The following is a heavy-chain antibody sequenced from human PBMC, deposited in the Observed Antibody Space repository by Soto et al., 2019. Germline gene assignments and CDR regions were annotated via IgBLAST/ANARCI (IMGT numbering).Heavy chain of an antibody. CDR2: IYPGDSDT. D-gene: IGHD2-2*01. V-gene: IGHV5-51*01. J-gene: IGHJ6*02. Sequence: GESLKISCKGSGCSFTSYCIGWVRQMPGKGLEWMGIIYPGDSDTRYSPSFQGQVTISADKSISTAYLQWSSLKASDTAMYYCARLDIVVVPAAKYYGMDVWGQGTTVTVSS. CDR1: GCSFTSYC. CDR3: ARLDIVVVPAAKYYGMDV.